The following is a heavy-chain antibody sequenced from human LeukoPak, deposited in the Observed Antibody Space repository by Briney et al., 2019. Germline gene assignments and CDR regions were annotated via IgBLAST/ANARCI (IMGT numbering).Heavy chain of an antibody. Sequence: GGSLRLSCAASGFTFSSYSMNWVRQAPGKGLEWVSSISSSSSYIYYADSVKGRFTISRDNAKNSLYLQMNSLRAEDTAVYYCAKARQLDGGDIWGQGTLVTVSS. V-gene: IGHV3-21*04. CDR3: AKARQLDGGDI. CDR2: ISSSSSYI. D-gene: IGHD2-21*02. CDR1: GFTFSSYS. J-gene: IGHJ4*02.